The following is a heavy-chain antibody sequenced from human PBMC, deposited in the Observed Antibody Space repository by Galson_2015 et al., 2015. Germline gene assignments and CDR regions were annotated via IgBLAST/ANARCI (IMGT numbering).Heavy chain of an antibody. CDR2: IWYDGGNS. CDR3: ARVSPSYSSTYYYYYGMDV. Sequence: SLRLSCAASEFTFSSYGMHWVRQAPGKGLEWVAVIWYDGGNSYYADSVRGRFTISRDNSKNTLYLQMNSLRAEDTAVYYCARVSPSYSSTYYYYYGMDVWGQGTTVTVSS. CDR1: EFTFSSYG. D-gene: IGHD6-13*01. V-gene: IGHV3-33*01. J-gene: IGHJ6*02.